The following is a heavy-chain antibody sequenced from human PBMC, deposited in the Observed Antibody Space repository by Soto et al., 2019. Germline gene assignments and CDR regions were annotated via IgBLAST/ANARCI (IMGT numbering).Heavy chain of an antibody. V-gene: IGHV3-23*01. D-gene: IGHD2-2*01. CDR2: ISASGGTT. CDR3: ENLVWQHQKKDY. CDR1: GFTFTTYA. Sequence: GGSLRLSCAASGFTFTTYAMSWVRQAPGKGLEWVSGISASGGTTYYADSVKGRFTISRDNSKNTLYLQMNSLRAEDAAIYYCENLVWQHQKKDYWGQGTLVTVYS. J-gene: IGHJ4*02.